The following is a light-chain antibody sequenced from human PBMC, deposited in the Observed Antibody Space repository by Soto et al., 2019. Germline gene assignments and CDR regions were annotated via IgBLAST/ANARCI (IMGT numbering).Light chain of an antibody. V-gene: IGLV2-14*01. Sequence: SVLTQPASVSGSPGRASTISCTGPSSDVGGYNYVSWYQQHPGKAPKLMIYDVSNRPSGVSNRFSGSKSGNTASLTISGLQAEHEAADYCSSYTSSSTYVFGTGNKVTVL. CDR2: DVS. CDR3: SSYTSSSTYV. J-gene: IGLJ1*01. CDR1: SSDVGGYNY.